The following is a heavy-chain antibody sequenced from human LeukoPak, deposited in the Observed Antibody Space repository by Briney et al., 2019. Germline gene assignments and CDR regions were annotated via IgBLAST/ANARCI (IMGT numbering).Heavy chain of an antibody. V-gene: IGHV4-4*02. Sequence: PSGTLSLTCTVSGGSISRSNWWSWVRQPPGKGLEWIGYIYYSGSTNYNPSLKSRVTISVDTSKNQFSLKLSSVTAADTAVYYCAKRGGMNYYDSSGYYHPWGQGTLVTVSS. CDR3: AKRGGMNYYDSSGYYHP. J-gene: IGHJ5*02. CDR1: GGSISRSNW. CDR2: IYYSGST. D-gene: IGHD3-22*01.